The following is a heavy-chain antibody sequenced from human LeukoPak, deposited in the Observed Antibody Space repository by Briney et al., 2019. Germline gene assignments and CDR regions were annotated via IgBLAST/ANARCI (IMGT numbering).Heavy chain of an antibody. CDR2: ISSSGSTI. J-gene: IGHJ4*02. D-gene: IGHD3-16*01. CDR1: GFTFSDYY. Sequence: GGSLRLSCAASGFTFSDYYMSWIRQAPGKGLEWVSYISSSGSTIYYADSLKGRFTISRDNAKNSLYLQMNSLRAEDTAVYYCARGDLRLGDLPPFDYWGQGTLVTVSS. CDR3: ARGDLRLGDLPPFDY. V-gene: IGHV3-11*04.